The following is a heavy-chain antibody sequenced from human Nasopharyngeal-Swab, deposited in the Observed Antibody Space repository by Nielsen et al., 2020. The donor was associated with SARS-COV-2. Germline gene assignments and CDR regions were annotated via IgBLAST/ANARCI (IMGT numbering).Heavy chain of an antibody. CDR1: GSSIAYITFY. CDR3: VRSSSWYYFDY. CDR2: IYYNGNT. Sequence: SELLSSTFPVLGSSIAYITFYWGWIRQPPGKGLERIGNIYYNGNTYQNPSLKSRLTISVDKSKNQFSLQLSSVTAADTAVYYCVRSSSWYYFDYWAQGTQVTVSS. J-gene: IGHJ4*02. D-gene: IGHD6-13*01. V-gene: IGHV4-39*01.